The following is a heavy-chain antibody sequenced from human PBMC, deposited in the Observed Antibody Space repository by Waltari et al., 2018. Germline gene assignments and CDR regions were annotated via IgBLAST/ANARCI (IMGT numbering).Heavy chain of an antibody. CDR3: VRLEDCSGPGGNCYGGDPFALDV. CDR1: GGSTNGYY. J-gene: IGHJ6*02. D-gene: IGHD2-15*01. V-gene: IGHV4-34*02. Sequence: QVQLQQWGAGLLQPSETLSPTCAVNGGSTNGYYWGRIRQYHGKGLQWIGEINHAGNRNYNPSLKSRVTMLVHTSRSQFSLKMSSMTAADTALYYCVRLEDCSGPGGNCYGGDPFALDVWGQGTTVTVSS. CDR2: INHAGNR.